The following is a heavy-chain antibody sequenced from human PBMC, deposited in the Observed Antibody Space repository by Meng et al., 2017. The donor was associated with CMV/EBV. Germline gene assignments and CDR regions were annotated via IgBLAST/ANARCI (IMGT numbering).Heavy chain of an antibody. CDR2: IRYDGSNK. V-gene: IGHV3-30*02. J-gene: IGHJ4*02. D-gene: IGHD3-10*01. CDR3: AKAMMVRGPLDY. CDR1: GFTFSSYW. Sequence: GESLKISCAASGFTFSSYWMSWVRQAPGKGLEWVAFIRYDGSNKYYADSVKGRFTISRDNSKNTLYLQMNSLRAEDTAVYYCAKAMMVRGPLDYWGQGTLVTVSS.